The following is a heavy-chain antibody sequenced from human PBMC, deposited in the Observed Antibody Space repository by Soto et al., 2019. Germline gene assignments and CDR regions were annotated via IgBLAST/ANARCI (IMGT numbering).Heavy chain of an antibody. D-gene: IGHD2-8*02. CDR2: ISYDGSNK. V-gene: IGHV3-30-3*01. CDR1: GCTFSSYA. CDR3: ARDIRTAGRYPQTPCY. J-gene: IGHJ4*02. Sequence: PGGSLRLSCAASGCTFSSYAMHWVRQAPGKGLEWVAVISYDGSNKYYADSVKGRFTISRDNSKNTLYLQMNSLRAEDTAVYYCARDIRTAGRYPQTPCYWGQGTLVTVSS.